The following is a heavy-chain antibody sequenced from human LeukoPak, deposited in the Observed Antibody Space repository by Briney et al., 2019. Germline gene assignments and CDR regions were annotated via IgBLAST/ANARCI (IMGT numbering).Heavy chain of an antibody. CDR1: GFTFSNYG. D-gene: IGHD4-17*01. CDR2: IWYDGSKK. Sequence: PGRSLRLSCAASGFTFSNYGMHWVRQAPGKGLEWVAVIWYDGSKKYYPDSVKGRFTISRDSSKNTLYLQMNSLRAEDTAVYYCAKAAHIYGDYGAFDIWGQGTMVTVSS. J-gene: IGHJ3*02. V-gene: IGHV3-33*06. CDR3: AKAAHIYGDYGAFDI.